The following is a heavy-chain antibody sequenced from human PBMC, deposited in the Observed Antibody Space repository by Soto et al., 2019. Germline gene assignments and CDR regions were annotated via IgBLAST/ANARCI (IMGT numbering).Heavy chain of an antibody. CDR1: GGSFRGYY. CDR2: INHSGST. Sequence: SETLSLTCAVYGGSFRGYYWSWIRQPPGKGLEWIGYINHSGSTYYNPSLKSRVTISVDRSKNQFSLKLSSVTAADTAVYYCARVPSPWGQGSLVTVSS. V-gene: IGHV4-34*01. J-gene: IGHJ5*02. CDR3: ARVPSP.